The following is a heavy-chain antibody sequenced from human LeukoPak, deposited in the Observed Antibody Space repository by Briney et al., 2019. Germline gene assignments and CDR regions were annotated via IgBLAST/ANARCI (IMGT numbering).Heavy chain of an antibody. J-gene: IGHJ4*02. CDR2: IYQTGTT. V-gene: IGHV4-39*01. CDR1: GGSINNVVYY. D-gene: IGHD6-25*01. Sequence: SETLSLTCSVSGGSINNVVYYWDWIRQPPGKALEWIGDIYQTGTTYFNPSFESRVTISADTSNNQVSLKMNAVTAADTAVYYCARRRGSSSGGPFDYWGRGTLVIVSS. CDR3: ARRRGSSSGGPFDY.